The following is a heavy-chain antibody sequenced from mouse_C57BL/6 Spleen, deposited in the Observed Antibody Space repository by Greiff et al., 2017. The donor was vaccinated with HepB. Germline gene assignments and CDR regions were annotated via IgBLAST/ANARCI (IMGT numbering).Heavy chain of an antibody. CDR3: ARDLGHSWYFDV. CDR2: INPSTGGT. V-gene: IGHV1-42*01. CDR1: GYSFTGYY. J-gene: IGHJ1*03. D-gene: IGHD4-1*01. Sequence: VQLQQSGPELVKPGASVKISCKASGYSFTGYYMNWVKQSPEKSLEWIGEINPSTGGTTYNQKFKAKATLTVDKSSSTAYMQLKSLTSEDSAVYYCARDLGHSWYFDVWGTGTTVTVSS.